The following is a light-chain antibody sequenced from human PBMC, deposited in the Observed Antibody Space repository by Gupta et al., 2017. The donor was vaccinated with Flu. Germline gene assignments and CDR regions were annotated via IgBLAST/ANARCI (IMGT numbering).Light chain of an antibody. V-gene: IGLV2-14*01. J-gene: IGLJ2*01. CDR3: SSYTSSSSWG. CDR2: EVS. Sequence: QSALTPPASVSGSPGQSITISCTGTSSDVGGYNYVSWYQQHPGKAPKLMIYEVSNRPSGVSTRFSGSKSGNTASLTISGLQAEDEADYYCSSYTSSSSWGFGGGTKLTVL. CDR1: SSDVGGYNY.